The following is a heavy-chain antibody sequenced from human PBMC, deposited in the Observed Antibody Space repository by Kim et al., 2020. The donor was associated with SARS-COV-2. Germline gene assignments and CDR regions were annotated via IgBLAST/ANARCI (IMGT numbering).Heavy chain of an antibody. CDR2: IYYSGST. CDR3: ARGQGLITMIVVVVGAFDY. V-gene: IGHV4-31*03. D-gene: IGHD3-22*01. CDR1: GGSLSSGGYY. Sequence: SETLSLTCTVSGGSLSSGGYYWSWIRQHPGKGLEWIGYIYYSGSTYYNPSLKSRVTISVDTSKNQFSLKLSSVTAADTAVYYCARGQGLITMIVVVVGAFDYWGQGNLFTVSS. J-gene: IGHJ4*02.